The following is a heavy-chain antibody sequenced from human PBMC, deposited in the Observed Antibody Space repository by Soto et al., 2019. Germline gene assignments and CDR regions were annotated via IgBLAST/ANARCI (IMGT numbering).Heavy chain of an antibody. Sequence: QVQLVQSGAEVKKPGSSVKVSCKASGDTFSFYSINWARQAPGLGLEWMGRINPILRMSNYAQRFQGRVTMTADKSTSTAYMELSSLRSEDTAMYYCASSYGSGYRAFDYWGQGALVTVSS. V-gene: IGHV1-69*02. CDR2: INPILRMS. CDR1: GDTFSFYS. D-gene: IGHD3-10*01. CDR3: ASSYGSGYRAFDY. J-gene: IGHJ4*02.